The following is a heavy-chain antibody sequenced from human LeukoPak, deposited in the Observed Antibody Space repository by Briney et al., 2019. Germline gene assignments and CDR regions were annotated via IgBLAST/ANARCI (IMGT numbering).Heavy chain of an antibody. D-gene: IGHD5-12*01. CDR2: INHSGST. CDR1: GGSFSGYY. J-gene: IGHJ4*02. V-gene: IGHV4-34*01. CDR3: ARPRYSGYHWGY. Sequence: SETLSLTCAVYGGSFSGYYWSWIRQPPGKGLEWIGEINHSGSTNYNPSLKSRVTISVDTSKNQFSLKLSSVTAADTAVYYCARPRYSGYHWGYWGQGTLVSVSS.